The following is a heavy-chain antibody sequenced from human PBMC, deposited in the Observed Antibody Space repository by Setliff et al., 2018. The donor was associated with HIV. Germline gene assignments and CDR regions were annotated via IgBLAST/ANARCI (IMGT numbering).Heavy chain of an antibody. V-gene: IGHV1-2*02. D-gene: IGHD3-16*02. Sequence: ASVKVSCKTSGYIFSGYYLHWLRRAPGQGLEWMGWINYNNGDTQYADEFQGRVTMTRDTSTSTVYVDLNRLTSDDTAVYYCALANIVSTARWNHWGRGTPVTVS. J-gene: IGHJ5*02. CDR3: ALANIVSTARWNH. CDR1: GYIFSGYY. CDR2: INYNNGDT.